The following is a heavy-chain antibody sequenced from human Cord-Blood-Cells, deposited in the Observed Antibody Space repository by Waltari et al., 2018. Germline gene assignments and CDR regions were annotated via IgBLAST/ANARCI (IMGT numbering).Heavy chain of an antibody. J-gene: IGHJ4*02. CDR2: INHSGST. CDR3: ARATNPYYFDY. V-gene: IGHV4-34*01. CDR1: GGPFSGYY. Sequence: QVQLQQWGAGLLKPSETLSLTCAVYGGPFSGYYWSWIRQPPGKGLGWIGEINHSGSTNYNPSLKSRVTISVDTSKNQFSLKLSSVTAADTAVYYCARATNPYYFDYWGQGTLVTVSS. D-gene: IGHD2-8*01.